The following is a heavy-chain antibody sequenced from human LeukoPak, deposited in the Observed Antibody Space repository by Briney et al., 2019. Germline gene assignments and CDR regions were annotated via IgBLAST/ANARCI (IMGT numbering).Heavy chain of an antibody. CDR1: GFTFDDYG. V-gene: IGHV3-20*04. D-gene: IGHD5-12*01. CDR2: INWNGGST. J-gene: IGHJ4*02. CDR3: ARGHYSGYDSPPVY. Sequence: GGSLRLSCAASGFTFDDYGMSWVRQAPGKGLEWVSGINWNGGSTGYADSVKGRFTISRDNAKNSLYLQMNSLRAEDTAVYYCARGHYSGYDSPPVYWGQGTLVTVSS.